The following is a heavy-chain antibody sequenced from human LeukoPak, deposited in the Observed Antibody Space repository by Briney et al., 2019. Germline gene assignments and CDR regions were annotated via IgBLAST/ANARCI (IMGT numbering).Heavy chain of an antibody. Sequence: GGSLRLSCAASGFTFSTYAMSWVRQAPGKGLERVSGISASGVTTHYADSVKGRFTISRDNSKNTLYLQMNSLRVEDTAIYYCAKDPRGNYVAWLDPWGQGTLVTVSS. V-gene: IGHV3-23*01. J-gene: IGHJ5*02. CDR3: AKDPRGNYVAWLDP. D-gene: IGHD4-11*01. CDR2: ISASGVTT. CDR1: GFTFSTYA.